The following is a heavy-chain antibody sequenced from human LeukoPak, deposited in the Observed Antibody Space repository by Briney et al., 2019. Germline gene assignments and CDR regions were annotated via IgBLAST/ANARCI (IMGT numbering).Heavy chain of an antibody. J-gene: IGHJ4*02. D-gene: IGHD5-24*01. CDR3: ARDRNGYLYY. CDR1: GYTFTWYY. V-gene: IGHV1-46*04. Sequence: ASVKVSCKASGYTFTWYYIHWVRQAPGQGLEWMGIINPSSGSANYAQKLQGRVTISVDTSKNQFSLKLSSVTAADTAVYYCARDRNGYLYYWGQGTLVTVSS. CDR2: INPSSGSA.